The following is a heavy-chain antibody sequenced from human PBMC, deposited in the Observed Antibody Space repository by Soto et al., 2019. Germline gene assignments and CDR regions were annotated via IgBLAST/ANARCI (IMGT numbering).Heavy chain of an antibody. J-gene: IGHJ3*02. D-gene: IGHD3-10*01. Sequence: QVQLVESGGGVVQPGRSLRLCCAASGFTFSSYGMHWVRQAPGKGLEWVAVISYDGSNKYYADSVKGRFTISRDNSKNTLYLQMNSLRAEDTAVYYCAKDLRRVTMVRGVMLAFDIWGQGTMVTVSS. CDR3: AKDLRRVTMVRGVMLAFDI. V-gene: IGHV3-30*18. CDR2: ISYDGSNK. CDR1: GFTFSSYG.